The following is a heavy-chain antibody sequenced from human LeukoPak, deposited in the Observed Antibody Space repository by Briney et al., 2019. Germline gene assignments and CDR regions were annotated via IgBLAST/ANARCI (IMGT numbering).Heavy chain of an antibody. CDR1: GFIFSTYG. J-gene: IGHJ4*02. CDR3: AKDSLADIGY. D-gene: IGHD2-15*01. Sequence: GGSLRLSCAASGFIFSTYGMYWVRQAPGKGLERVAFIRHDGSIKNYADSVKGRSTISRDNSKNTLYLQMNSLRAEDTAVYYCAKDSLADIGYWGQGTLVTVSS. V-gene: IGHV3-30*02. CDR2: IRHDGSIK.